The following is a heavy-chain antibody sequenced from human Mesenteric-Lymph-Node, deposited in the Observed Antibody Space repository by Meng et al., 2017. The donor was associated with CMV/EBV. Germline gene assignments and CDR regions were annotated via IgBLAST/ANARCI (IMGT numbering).Heavy chain of an antibody. CDR2: INPNSGGT. Sequence: ASVKVSCKASGYTFTGYYMHWVRQAPGQGLEWMGWINPNSGGTNYAQKFQGRVTMTRDTSISTAYMELSRLRSDDTAVYYCARDPSTTVTRNWFDPWGQGTLVTVSS. V-gene: IGHV1-2*02. J-gene: IGHJ5*02. CDR3: ARDPSTTVTRNWFDP. D-gene: IGHD4-11*01. CDR1: GYTFTGYY.